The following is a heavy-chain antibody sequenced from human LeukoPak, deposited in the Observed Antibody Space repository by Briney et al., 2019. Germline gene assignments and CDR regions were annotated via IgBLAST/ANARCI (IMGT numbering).Heavy chain of an antibody. CDR1: GFTITNYW. Sequence: GGSLRLSCAASGFTITNYWLHWVRQAPGKGLVWVSHINGDGSSTTYADSVKGRFSISRDNAKNTLYLQMNSLRAEDTAVYYCATDRGYAMDVWGCGTTVTVSS. CDR2: INGDGSST. CDR3: ATDRGYAMDV. V-gene: IGHV3-74*01. J-gene: IGHJ6*04.